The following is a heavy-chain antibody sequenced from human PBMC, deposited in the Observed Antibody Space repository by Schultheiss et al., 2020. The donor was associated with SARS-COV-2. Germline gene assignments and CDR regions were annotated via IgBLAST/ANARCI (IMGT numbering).Heavy chain of an antibody. D-gene: IGHD3-9*01. CDR3: ASGLRYFDWSRYYYYGMDV. CDR2: IYYSGST. CDR1: GGSFSGYY. V-gene: IGHV4-31*11. Sequence: SQTLSLTCAVYGGSFSGYYWSWIRQHPGKGLEWIGYIYYSGSTYYNPSLKSRVTISVDTSKNQFSLKLSSVTAADTAVYYCASGLRYFDWSRYYYYGMDVWGQGTTVTVSS. J-gene: IGHJ6*02.